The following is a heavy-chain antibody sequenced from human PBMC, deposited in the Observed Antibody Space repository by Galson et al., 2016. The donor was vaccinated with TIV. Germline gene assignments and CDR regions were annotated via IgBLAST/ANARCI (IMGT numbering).Heavy chain of an antibody. D-gene: IGHD3-3*01. CDR3: ARGKERVINYSYYMDV. V-gene: IGHV1-69*13. CDR2: INPVFGIP. J-gene: IGHJ6*03. Sequence: SVKVSCKASGGTFSSYGISWVRQAPGQGLEWMGGINPVFGIPNYAQKFQGRVTITADESTSTAYMELTSLRSEDTAVYYCARGKERVINYSYYMDVWGKGTTVTVSS. CDR1: GGTFSSYG.